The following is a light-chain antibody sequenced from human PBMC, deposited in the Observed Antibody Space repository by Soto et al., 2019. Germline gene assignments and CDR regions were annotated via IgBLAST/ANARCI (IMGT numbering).Light chain of an antibody. CDR1: QSVSSTY. CDR3: QQYGSSRWT. CDR2: AAS. V-gene: IGKV3-20*01. Sequence: PGERATLSCRASQSVSSTYLALYQQKPGQAPRPLISAASSRATGTPDRFSGSGSGTDFTLTISRLEPEDFAVYYCQQYGSSRWTFGQGTQVEIK. J-gene: IGKJ1*01.